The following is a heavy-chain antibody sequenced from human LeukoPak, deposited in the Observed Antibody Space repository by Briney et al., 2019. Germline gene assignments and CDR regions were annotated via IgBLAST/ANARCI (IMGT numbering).Heavy chain of an antibody. D-gene: IGHD6-19*01. Sequence: GESLKISCKGSGYSFTSYWISWVRQMPGKGLEWMGRIDPSDSYTNYSPSFQGHVTISADKSISTAYLQWSSLKASDTAMYYCATRAHIAVADNSDYWGQGTLVTVSS. CDR2: IDPSDSYT. CDR3: ATRAHIAVADNSDY. CDR1: GYSFTSYW. V-gene: IGHV5-10-1*01. J-gene: IGHJ4*02.